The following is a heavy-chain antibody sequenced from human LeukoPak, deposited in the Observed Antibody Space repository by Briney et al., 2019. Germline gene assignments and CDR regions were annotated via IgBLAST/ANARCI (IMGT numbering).Heavy chain of an antibody. V-gene: IGHV1-2*02. D-gene: IGHD3-3*01. J-gene: IGHJ6*03. CDR2: INPNSGGT. CDR3: ATSGFLEWLSRGYMDV. CDR1: GYTFTGYY. Sequence: ASVKVSCKASGYTFTGYYMHWVRQAPGQGLEWMGWINPNSGGTNYAQKFQGRVTMTRDTSISTAYMELSSLRSEDTAVYYCATSGFLEWLSRGYMDVWGKGTTVTVSS.